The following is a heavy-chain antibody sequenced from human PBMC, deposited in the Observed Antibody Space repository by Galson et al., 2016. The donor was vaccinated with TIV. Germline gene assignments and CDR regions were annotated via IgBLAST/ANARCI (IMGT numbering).Heavy chain of an antibody. CDR3: ASETSGWPRDYFYGLDV. Sequence: SLRLSCAASGFTFSDYWMSWVRQAPGKGLEWVANIKHDGSDKYYVDSVKGRFTISRDNAKNTVSLQMNGLGAEDTAVYHCASETSGWPRDYFYGLDVWGQGTTVTVSS. CDR1: GFTFSDYW. D-gene: IGHD6-19*01. J-gene: IGHJ6*02. CDR2: IKHDGSDK. V-gene: IGHV3-7*01.